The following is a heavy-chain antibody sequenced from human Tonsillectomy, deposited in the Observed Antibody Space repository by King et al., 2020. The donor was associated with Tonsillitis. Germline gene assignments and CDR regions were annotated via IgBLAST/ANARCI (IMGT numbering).Heavy chain of an antibody. J-gene: IGHJ4*02. D-gene: IGHD5-18*01. CDR2: MKQDGSEK. CDR3: AGANWGGSNYGGGVFDY. Sequence: VQLVESGGGLVQPGGSLRLSCAASGFTFSSNWMSWVRQAPGKGLEWVANMKQDGSEKYYVDSVKGRFTISRDNAKNSLYLQMNSLRAEDTAVYYCAGANWGGSNYGGGVFDYWGQGTLVTVSS. V-gene: IGHV3-7*03. CDR1: GFTFSSNW.